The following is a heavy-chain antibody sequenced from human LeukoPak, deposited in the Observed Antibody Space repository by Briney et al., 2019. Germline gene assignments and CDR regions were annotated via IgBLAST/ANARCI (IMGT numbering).Heavy chain of an antibody. V-gene: IGHV3-21*01. Sequence: GGSLRLSCAASGFTFSRYSMNWVRQAPGKGLEWVSSISTSSIYIYYADSLKGRFTISRDNAKNSLYLQMNSLRAEDTAVYYCARDKGYQHCFDYWGQGILVTVSS. CDR3: ARDKGYQHCFDY. CDR2: ISTSSIYI. D-gene: IGHD3-16*02. CDR1: GFTFSRYS. J-gene: IGHJ4*02.